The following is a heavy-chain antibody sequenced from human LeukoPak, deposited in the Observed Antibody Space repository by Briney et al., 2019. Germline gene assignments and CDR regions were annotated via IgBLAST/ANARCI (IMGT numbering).Heavy chain of an antibody. D-gene: IGHD5-24*01. CDR2: IYPTGST. J-gene: IGHJ2*01. CDR3: ARDSDGSGYFDL. V-gene: IGHV4-38-2*02. CDR1: GYSISSGYY. Sequence: SETLSLTCTVSGYSISSGYYWGWIRPPPGKGLECIGNIYPTGSTYSNPSLKSRLTLSVDTSKNQFSLRLNSVTAADTAVYYCARDSDGSGYFDLWGRGTLVTVSS.